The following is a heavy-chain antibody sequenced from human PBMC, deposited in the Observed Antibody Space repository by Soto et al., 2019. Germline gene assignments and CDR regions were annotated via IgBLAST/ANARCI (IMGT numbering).Heavy chain of an antibody. D-gene: IGHD3-16*01. CDR2: IDPSDSYT. CDR3: ARLSRASFALDV. J-gene: IGHJ6*02. Sequence: PGESLKISCKGSGYSFTTYWITWVRQMPGKGLEWMGRIDPSDSYTNYSPSFEGHVTISADKSISTAYLQWSSLKASDSAVYYCARLSRASFALDVWGQGTTVTVS. V-gene: IGHV5-10-1*01. CDR1: GYSFTTYW.